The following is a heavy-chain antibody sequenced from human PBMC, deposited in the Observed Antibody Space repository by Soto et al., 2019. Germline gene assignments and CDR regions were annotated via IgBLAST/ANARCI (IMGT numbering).Heavy chain of an antibody. CDR3: AKSYYDFWSGEAQTFDY. Sequence: GGSLRLSCAASGFTFSSYAMSWVRQAPVKGLEWVSAISGSGGSTYYADSVKGRFTISRDNSKNTLYLQMNSLRAEDTAVYYCAKSYYDFWSGEAQTFDYWGQGTLVTVSS. CDR2: ISGSGGST. CDR1: GFTFSSYA. D-gene: IGHD3-3*01. V-gene: IGHV3-23*01. J-gene: IGHJ4*02.